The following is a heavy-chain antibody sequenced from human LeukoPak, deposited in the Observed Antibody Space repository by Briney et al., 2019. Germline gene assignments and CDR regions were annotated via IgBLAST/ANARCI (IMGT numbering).Heavy chain of an antibody. D-gene: IGHD5-12*01. CDR2: ISYDGSNK. V-gene: IGHV3-30*03. J-gene: IGHJ6*04. CDR3: ASWLRYYYYGMDV. CDR1: GFTFSSYG. Sequence: PGGSLRLSCAASGFTFSSYGMHWVRQAPGKGLEWVAVISYDGSNKYYADSVKGRFTISRDNAKNSLYLQMNSLRAEDTAVYYCASWLRYYYYGMDVWGKGTTVTVSS.